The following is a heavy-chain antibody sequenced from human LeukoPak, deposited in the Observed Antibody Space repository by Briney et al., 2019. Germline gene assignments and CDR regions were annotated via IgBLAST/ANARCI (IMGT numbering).Heavy chain of an antibody. V-gene: IGHV1-69*05. CDR1: GGTFSSYA. Sequence: SVKVSCKASGGTFSSYAISWLRQAPGQGLKWMGRIIPIFGTANYAQKFQGRVTITTDESTSTAYMELSSLRSEDTAVYYCARGAATMIHGYYYYMDVWGKGTTVTVSS. CDR3: ARGAATMIHGYYYYMDV. D-gene: IGHD3-22*01. CDR2: IIPIFGTA. J-gene: IGHJ6*03.